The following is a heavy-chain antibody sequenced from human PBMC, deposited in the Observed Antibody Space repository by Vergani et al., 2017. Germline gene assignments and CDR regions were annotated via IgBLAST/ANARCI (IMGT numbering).Heavy chain of an antibody. CDR2: IIPIFGTA. CDR1: GGTFSSYA. V-gene: IGHV1-69*01. J-gene: IGHJ6*03. D-gene: IGHD2-2*01. Sequence: QVQLVQSGAEVKKPGSSVKVSCKASGGTFSSYAISWVRQAPGQGLEWMGGIIPIFGTANYAQKFQGRVTITADESTSTAYMELSSLRSGDTAVYYCAGGEEFDCSSTRCYYVYYYYYMDAWGKGTPVTVSS. CDR3: AGGEEFDCSSTRCYYVYYYYYMDA.